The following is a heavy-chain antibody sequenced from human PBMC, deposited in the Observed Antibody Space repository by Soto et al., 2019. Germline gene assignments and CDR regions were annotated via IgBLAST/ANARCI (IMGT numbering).Heavy chain of an antibody. CDR3: ARHANRNYYDAFDI. D-gene: IGHD3-10*01. Sequence: QLQLQESGPGLVKPSETLSLTCTVSGGSITGGTYHWDWIRQPPGKGLEWSGSIYYSGSTDSNPSLKSRATISVDTSKNQFSLKLTSVTAADTAVYYCARHANRNYYDAFDIWGQGTMVTVSS. J-gene: IGHJ3*02. V-gene: IGHV4-39*01. CDR1: GGSITGGTYH. CDR2: IYYSGST.